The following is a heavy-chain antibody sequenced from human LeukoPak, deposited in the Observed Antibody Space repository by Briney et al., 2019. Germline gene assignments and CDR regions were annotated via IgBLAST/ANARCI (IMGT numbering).Heavy chain of an antibody. V-gene: IGHV4-39*07. CDR3: ARGPEGSGSYYRGGYNWFDP. Sequence: KPSETLSLTCTVSGASISSSSYYWGWIRQPPGKGLEWIGSIYYSGSTYYNPSLKSRVTISVDTSKNQFSLKLSSVTAADTAVYYCARGPEGSGSYYRGGYNWFDPWGQGTLVTVSS. CDR2: IYYSGST. CDR1: GASISSSSYY. D-gene: IGHD3-10*01. J-gene: IGHJ5*02.